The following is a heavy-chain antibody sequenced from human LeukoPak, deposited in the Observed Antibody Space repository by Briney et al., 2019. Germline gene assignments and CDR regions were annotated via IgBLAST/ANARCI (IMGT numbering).Heavy chain of an antibody. J-gene: IGHJ4*02. D-gene: IGHD3-10*01. V-gene: IGHV4-4*02. CDR1: GGSISSAKW. Sequence: SETLSLTCAVSGGSISSAKWWSWVRQPPGKGLEWIGEIPQSGSTNYNPALKSRVTMSLDKSQNQFSLELSSVTAADTAVYYCAGDIVPGTSYNVLFLWGPGTLATVSS. CDR2: IPQSGST. CDR3: AGDIVPGTSYNVLFL.